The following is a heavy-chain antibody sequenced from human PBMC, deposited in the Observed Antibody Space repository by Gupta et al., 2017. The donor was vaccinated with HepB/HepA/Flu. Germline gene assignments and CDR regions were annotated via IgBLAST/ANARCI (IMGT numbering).Heavy chain of an antibody. CDR3: ARHSFEIVPAAIDY. V-gene: IGHV4-39*01. D-gene: IGHD2-2*01. CDR1: GGSVSSSSRY. J-gene: IGHJ4*02. CDR2: IYYSGST. Sequence: QLQLQASGAGLLKASEPLSLTGTVSGGSVSSSSRYCRWTRQPPGKGLEWFGSIYYSGSTYYNVSLKSRVTIFVDTSKNQFSLKLSSVTAADTVVYYCARHSFEIVPAAIDYWGQGTLVTVS.